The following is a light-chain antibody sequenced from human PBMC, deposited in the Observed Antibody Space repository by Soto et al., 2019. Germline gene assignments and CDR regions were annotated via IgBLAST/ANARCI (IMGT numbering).Light chain of an antibody. V-gene: IGKV1-39*01. CDR2: AAS. Sequence: DIQMTQSPTSLSASVGDTVTVTCRARQNITSYLNWYQQEPGKAPELLIFAASTLQSGVPTRFSGSISGTHFTITISSMKPKDFATYYCQQSYKSIRTYGQRTKVVI. CDR1: QNITSY. CDR3: QQSYKSIRT. J-gene: IGKJ1*01.